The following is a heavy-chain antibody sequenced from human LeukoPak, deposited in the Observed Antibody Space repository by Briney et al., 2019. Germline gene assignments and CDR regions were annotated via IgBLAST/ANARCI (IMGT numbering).Heavy chain of an antibody. V-gene: IGHV3-21*01. Sequence: GGSLRLSCAASEFTFSSYSMNWVRQAPGKGLEWVSYISSSSGYKYYADSVKGRFTISRDNAKDSLYLQMNSLRAEDTAVYYCARDRWFGELLYPLDYWGQGTLVTVSS. CDR1: EFTFSSYS. CDR2: ISSSSGYK. D-gene: IGHD3-10*01. CDR3: ARDRWFGELLYPLDY. J-gene: IGHJ4*02.